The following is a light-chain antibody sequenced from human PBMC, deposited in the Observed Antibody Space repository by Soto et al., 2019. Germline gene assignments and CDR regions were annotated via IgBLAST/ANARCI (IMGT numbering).Light chain of an antibody. CDR2: SNN. CDR3: AAWDDSLNGPV. CDR1: SSNIGSNV. Sequence: QSVLTQPPSASGTPGQRVTISCSGSSSNIGSNVVNWYQQLPGTAPKLLIHSNNQRPSGVPDRFSGSKSGTSASLAISGLQSEDEADYSCAAWDDSLNGPVFGGGTKLTVL. J-gene: IGLJ2*01. V-gene: IGLV1-44*01.